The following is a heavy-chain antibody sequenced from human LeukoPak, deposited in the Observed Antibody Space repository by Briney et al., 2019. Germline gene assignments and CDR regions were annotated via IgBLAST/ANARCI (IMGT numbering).Heavy chain of an antibody. CDR2: ISWNSGSI. Sequence: PGGSLRLSCAASGFTFDDYAMHWVRQAPGKGLEWVSGISWNSGSIGYADSVKGRFTISRDNAKNSLYLQMNSLRAEDTALYYCAKDVDAFDIWGQGTMVTVSS. CDR1: GFTFDDYA. J-gene: IGHJ3*02. CDR3: AKDVDAFDI. V-gene: IGHV3-9*01.